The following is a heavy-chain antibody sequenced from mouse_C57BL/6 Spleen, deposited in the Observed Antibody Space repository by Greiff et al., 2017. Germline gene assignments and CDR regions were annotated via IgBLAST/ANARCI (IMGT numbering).Heavy chain of an antibody. CDR1: GFSLSTSGMG. D-gene: IGHD2-10*02. J-gene: IGHJ4*01. Sequence: QVTLKESGPGILQSSQTLSLTCSFSGFSLSTSGMGVSWIRQPSGKGLEWLAHIYWDDDKRYNPSLKSRLTISKDTSRNQVFLKITSVDTADTATDYCARSGGGYEAYAMDYWGQGTSVTVSS. CDR2: IYWDDDK. CDR3: ARSGGGYEAYAMDY. V-gene: IGHV8-12*01.